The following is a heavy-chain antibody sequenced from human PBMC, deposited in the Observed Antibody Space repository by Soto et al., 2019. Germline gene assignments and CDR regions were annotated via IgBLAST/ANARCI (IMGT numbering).Heavy chain of an antibody. CDR3: ARDDSGFSGSHYIDYFNY. D-gene: IGHD1-26*01. CDR2: INGGNGNT. Sequence: APVKVSSTASGNTVPNYAIHCVRQAPGQRLEWMGWINGGNGNTYYSEHFQGRVTLTRDTSAGTVYMQLSSLTSEDTAVYYCARDDSGFSGSHYIDYFNYWGQGALVTVSS. CDR1: GNTVPNYA. J-gene: IGHJ4*02. V-gene: IGHV1-3*01.